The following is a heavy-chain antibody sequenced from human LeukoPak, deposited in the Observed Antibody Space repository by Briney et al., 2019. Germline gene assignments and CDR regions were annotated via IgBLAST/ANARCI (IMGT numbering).Heavy chain of an antibody. CDR1: GGTFSSYA. CDR3: AREAAAGATTGFDP. V-gene: IGHV1-69*05. Sequence: ASVKVSCKASGGTFSSYAISWVRQAAGQGLEWMGGIIPIFGTANYAQKFQGRVTTTTDESTSTAYMELSSLRSEDTAVYYCAREAAAGATTGFDPWGQRTLVTVSS. J-gene: IGHJ5*02. D-gene: IGHD1-26*01. CDR2: IIPIFGTA.